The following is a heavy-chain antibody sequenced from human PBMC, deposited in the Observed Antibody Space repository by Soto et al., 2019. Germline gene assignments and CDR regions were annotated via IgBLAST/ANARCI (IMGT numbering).Heavy chain of an antibody. Sequence: EMQLLESGGDLGQPGGSLRLSCAVSGFTFNDYAMSWVRQAPGKGLEWVSTISGSLGSAYYAASVEGRFTISGDNANNTLYLQMNSLRVEDTATYYCAKDSRFPGFGLLIHAFDIWGHGTMVTVSS. V-gene: IGHV3-23*01. CDR2: ISGSLGSA. CDR3: AKDSRFPGFGLLIHAFDI. CDR1: GFTFNDYA. D-gene: IGHD3-3*01. J-gene: IGHJ3*02.